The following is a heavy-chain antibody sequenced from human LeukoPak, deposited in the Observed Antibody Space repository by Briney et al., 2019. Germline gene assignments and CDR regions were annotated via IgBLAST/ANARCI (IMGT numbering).Heavy chain of an antibody. V-gene: IGHV4-34*01. CDR1: GGSFSGYY. Sequence: SETLSLTCAVYGGSFSGYYWSWIRQPPGKGLEWIVEINHSGSTNYNPSLKSRVTISVDTSKNQFSLKLSSVTAADTAVYYCARTYYSSSYFDYWGQGTLVTVSS. CDR3: ARTYYSSSYFDY. D-gene: IGHD6-6*01. J-gene: IGHJ4*02. CDR2: INHSGST.